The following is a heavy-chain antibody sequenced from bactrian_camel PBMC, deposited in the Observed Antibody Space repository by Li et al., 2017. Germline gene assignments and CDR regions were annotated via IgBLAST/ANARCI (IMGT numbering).Heavy chain of an antibody. CDR2: LDSDGSS. D-gene: IGHD2*01. V-gene: IGHV3S6*01. J-gene: IGHJ4*01. CDR3: AADPTRSYCTGGYWRQPVMGPNKY. Sequence: HVQLVESGGGSVQAGGSLRLSCAVSVSSANDYCLGWFRQASGKEREWVGSLDSDGSSIYANSLKGRFSISKDNAKDTLFVYLQMNSLKPEDTAMYYCAADPTRSYCTGGYWRQPVMGPNKYWGQGTQVTV. CDR1: VSSANDYC.